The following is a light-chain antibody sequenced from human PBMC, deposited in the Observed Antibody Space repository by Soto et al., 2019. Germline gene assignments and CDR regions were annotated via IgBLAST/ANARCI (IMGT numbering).Light chain of an antibody. V-gene: IGKV1-6*01. J-gene: IGKJ1*01. Sequence: AIPMTPSPSSLSASVGDRVTITCRASQAIRNDLGWYQQKPGKAPNLLIFGASNLQAGVPVRFSASGSGTNFTLTISNLQPEDFASYYCLQDYTYPWTFGQGTKVDI. CDR2: GAS. CDR3: LQDYTYPWT. CDR1: QAIRND.